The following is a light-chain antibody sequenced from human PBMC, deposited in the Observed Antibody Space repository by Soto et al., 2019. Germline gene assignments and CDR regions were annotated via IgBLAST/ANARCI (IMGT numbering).Light chain of an antibody. CDR1: QSLGGRK. Sequence: EIVLTQSPGTLSLSPGERATLSCRASQSLGGRKLAWYQQKPGQPPRLLIHAASTRATGIPDRFSGSGSGTDFTLTISILEPEDVAVYCCELYGGSPLSFGPGTTVDVK. CDR2: AAS. J-gene: IGKJ3*01. CDR3: ELYGGSPLS. V-gene: IGKV3-20*01.